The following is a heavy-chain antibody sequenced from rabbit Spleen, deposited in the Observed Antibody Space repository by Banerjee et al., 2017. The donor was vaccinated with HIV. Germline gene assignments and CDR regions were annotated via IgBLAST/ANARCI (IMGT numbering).Heavy chain of an antibody. D-gene: IGHD6-1*01. CDR2: IDTTSGST. CDR3: ARSPYGGYSIYGYPTPYYGMDL. J-gene: IGHJ6*01. V-gene: IGHV1S45*01. Sequence: QEQLVESGGGLVKPEGSLTLTCKASGFSFSDREVMCWVRQAPGKGLEWIACIDTTSGSTWYASWVNGRFTISKTSSTTVTLQMTSLTAADTATYFCARSPYGGYSIYGYPTPYYGMDLWGPGTLVTVS. CDR1: GFSFSDREV.